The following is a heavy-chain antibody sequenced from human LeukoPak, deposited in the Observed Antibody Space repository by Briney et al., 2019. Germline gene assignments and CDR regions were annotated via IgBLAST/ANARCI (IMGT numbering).Heavy chain of an antibody. CDR1: GFIFSSHG. CDR3: AKVKTDILIPDS. D-gene: IGHD2-21*02. V-gene: IGHV3-23*01. J-gene: IGHJ4*02. Sequence: PGGTLRLSCAASGFIFSSHGTNWVRQAPGKGLEWVSGISPSGDITYYADSVKGRFTISRDNSKNTLYLQMNSLTSADTAVYYCAKVKTDILIPDSWGQGTLVTVSS. CDR2: ISPSGDIT.